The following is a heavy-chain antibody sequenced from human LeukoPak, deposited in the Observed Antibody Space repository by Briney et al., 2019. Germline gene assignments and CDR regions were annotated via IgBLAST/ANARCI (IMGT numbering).Heavy chain of an antibody. CDR2: INPNSGGT. CDR1: GYTFTGYY. D-gene: IGHD3-22*01. Sequence: ASVKVSRKASGYTFTGYYMHWVRQAPGQGLEWMGRINPNSGGTNYAQKFQGRVTMTRDTSISTAYMELSRLRSDDTAVYYCARDYYDSSGYPGIRDYWGQGTLVTVSS. CDR3: ARDYYDSSGYPGIRDY. J-gene: IGHJ4*02. V-gene: IGHV1-2*06.